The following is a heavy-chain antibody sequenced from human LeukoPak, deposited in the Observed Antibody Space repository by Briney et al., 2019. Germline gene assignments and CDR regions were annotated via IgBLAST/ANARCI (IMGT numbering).Heavy chain of an antibody. CDR1: GGSISSYY. V-gene: IGHV4-59*01. CDR3: ARGHCTGGSCYFPDY. D-gene: IGHD2-15*01. J-gene: IGHJ4*02. CDR2: IYYSGST. Sequence: SETLSLTCTVSGGSISSYYWSWIRQPPGKGPEWIGHIYYSGSTNYNPSLKSRVTISVDTSKNQFSLNLTSVTAADTAVYYCARGHCTGGSCYFPDYWGQGTLVTVSS.